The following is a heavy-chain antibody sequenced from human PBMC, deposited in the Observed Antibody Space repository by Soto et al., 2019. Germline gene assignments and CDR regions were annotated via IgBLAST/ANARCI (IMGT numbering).Heavy chain of an antibody. V-gene: IGHV4-59*08. CDR3: ARRHGDSPYFDY. CDR1: GGSISSYY. CDR2: IYYSGST. D-gene: IGHD4-17*01. Sequence: SETLSLTCTVSGGSISSYYWSWIRQPPGKGLEWIGYIYYSGSTNYNPSLKSRVTISVDTSKNQFSLKLSSVTAADTAVYYCARRHGDSPYFDYWGQGTLVTVSS. J-gene: IGHJ4*02.